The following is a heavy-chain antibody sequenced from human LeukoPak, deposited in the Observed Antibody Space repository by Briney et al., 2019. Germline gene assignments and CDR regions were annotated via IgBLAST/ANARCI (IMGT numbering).Heavy chain of an antibody. J-gene: IGHJ4*02. D-gene: IGHD2-21*02. CDR2: ISYDGSNK. CDR3: ARLSIVVVTVSIDY. V-gene: IGHV3-30-3*01. Sequence: GGSLRLSCAASGFTFSSYAMHWVRQAPGKGLEWVAVISYDGSNKYYADSVKGRFTISRDNSKNTLYLQMNSLRAEDTAVYYCARLSIVVVTVSIDYWGQGTLVTVSS. CDR1: GFTFSSYA.